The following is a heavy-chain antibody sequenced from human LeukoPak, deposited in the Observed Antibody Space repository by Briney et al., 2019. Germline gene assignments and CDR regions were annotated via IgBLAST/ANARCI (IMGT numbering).Heavy chain of an antibody. Sequence: PSETLSLTCTVSGGSITSNSYSWGWIRQPPGKGLQWIVTLSHAGTNYYNPSPKSRVTMPVDRSKNQFSLKLTSVTATDTAVYYCARLRGGVQLWGDWGQGTLVTVSS. J-gene: IGHJ4*02. CDR1: GGSITSNSYS. CDR2: LSHAGTN. CDR3: ARLRGGVQLWGD. V-gene: IGHV4-39*01. D-gene: IGHD5-18*01.